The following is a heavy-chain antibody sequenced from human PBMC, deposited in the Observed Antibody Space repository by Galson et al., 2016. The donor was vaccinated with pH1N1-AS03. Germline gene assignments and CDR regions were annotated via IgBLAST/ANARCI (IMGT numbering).Heavy chain of an antibody. CDR2: IYPDDSDT. Sequence: QSGAEVKKPGDSLTISCRASGYIFTSFWIGWVRQMPGKGLEWMGIIYPDDSDTRYSPSFQGQVTISADKSITTAYLQWTSLKASDTAIYYCAKRYGYYFDYWGQGTPVTVSS. D-gene: IGHD2-15*01. V-gene: IGHV5-51*01. CDR3: AKRYGYYFDY. CDR1: GYIFTSFW. J-gene: IGHJ4*02.